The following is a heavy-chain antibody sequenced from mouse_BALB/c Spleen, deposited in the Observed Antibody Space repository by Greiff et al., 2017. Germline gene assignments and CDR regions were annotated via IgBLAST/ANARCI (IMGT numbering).Heavy chain of an antibody. CDR3: ARCDGGFAY. D-gene: IGHD1-2*01. CDR2: ISSGGGST. V-gene: IGHV5-12-1*01. Sequence: VMLVESGGGLVKPGGSLKLSCAASGFAFSSYDMSWVRQTPEKRLEWVAYISSGGGSTYYPDTVKGRFTISRDNAKNTLYLQMSSLKSEDTAMYYCARCDGGFAYWGQGTLVTVSA. CDR1: GFAFSSYD. J-gene: IGHJ3*01.